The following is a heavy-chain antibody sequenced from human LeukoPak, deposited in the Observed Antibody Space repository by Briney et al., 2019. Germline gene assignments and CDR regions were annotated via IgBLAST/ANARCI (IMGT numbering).Heavy chain of an antibody. CDR3: ARRAREYYYYYMDA. CDR1: GGSISSYY. Sequence: SETLSLTCTVSGGSISSYYWSWIRQPPGKGLEWIGYIYTSGSTNYNPSLKSRVTISVDTSKNQFSLKLNSVTAADTAVYYCARRAREYYYYYMDAWGKGTTVTVSS. V-gene: IGHV4-4*09. CDR2: IYTSGST. J-gene: IGHJ6*03.